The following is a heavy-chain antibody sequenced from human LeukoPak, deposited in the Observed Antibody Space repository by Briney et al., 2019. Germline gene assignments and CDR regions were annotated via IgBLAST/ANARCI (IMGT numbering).Heavy chain of an antibody. Sequence: SETLSLTCAVYGGSFSGYYWSWIRQPPGKGLEWIGEINHSGSTNYNPSLKSRVTISVDTSKNQFSLKLSSVTAADTAVYYCARILRSTLTDVWGKGTTVTVSS. CDR1: GGSFSGYY. J-gene: IGHJ6*04. D-gene: IGHD3-3*01. V-gene: IGHV4-34*01. CDR3: ARILRSTLTDV. CDR2: INHSGST.